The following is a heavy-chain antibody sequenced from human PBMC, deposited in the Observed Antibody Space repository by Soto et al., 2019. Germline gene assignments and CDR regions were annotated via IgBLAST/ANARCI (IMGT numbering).Heavy chain of an antibody. V-gene: IGHV1-18*01. CDR1: GYTFTSYG. Sequence: GQLVQAGAEVKRPGAAVKVSCRASGYTFTSYGISWVRQAPGQGLEWMGWISAYNGDTKLSQKFEARVSMTTDTSTNTAYMELRSLRSDDTADDSCARYSFTHKARVTWAFDIWGQGTMVTVSS. CDR3: ARYSFTHKARVTWAFDI. J-gene: IGHJ3*02. CDR2: ISAYNGDT. D-gene: IGHD5-18*01.